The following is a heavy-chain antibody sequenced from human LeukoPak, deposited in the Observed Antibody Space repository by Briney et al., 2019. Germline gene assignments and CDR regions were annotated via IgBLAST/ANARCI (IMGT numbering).Heavy chain of an antibody. CDR2: IASETTYM. V-gene: IGHV3-21*06. J-gene: IGHJ4*02. CDR1: GFTFSTYT. Sequence: GGSLRLSCEASGFTFSTYTVNWVRHAPGKGLEWVSSIASETTYMKYADSVKGRFSVSRDNATNSVFLEMKSLRADDTAVYFCARDYYDSSASATFDYWGRGTLVTVSS. D-gene: IGHD3-22*01. CDR3: ARDYYDSSASATFDY.